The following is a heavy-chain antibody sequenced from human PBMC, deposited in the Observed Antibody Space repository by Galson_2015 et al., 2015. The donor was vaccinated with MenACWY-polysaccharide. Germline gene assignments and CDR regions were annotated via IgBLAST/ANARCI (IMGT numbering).Heavy chain of an antibody. CDR2: VSDRGGST. Sequence: LRLSCAASGFTFSSYALNWVRQSPGKGLEWVSAVSDRGGSTYFADSVKGRFTISRENSKNTLYLQMNGLRAEDTAVYYGSKDNVAARPHRRILYLYYMDFCGKGTTVTVSS. J-gene: IGHJ6*03. V-gene: IGHV3-23*01. CDR3: SKDNVAARPHRRILYLYYMDF. CDR1: GFTFSSYA. D-gene: IGHD6-6*01.